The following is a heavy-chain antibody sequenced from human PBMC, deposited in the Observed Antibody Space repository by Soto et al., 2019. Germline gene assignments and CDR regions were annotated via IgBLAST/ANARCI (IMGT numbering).Heavy chain of an antibody. CDR3: ASNFGSGSYYNDDYHYYLMAV. CDR1: GYSISSYY. CDR2: VYYSGST. J-gene: IGHJ6*03. Sequence: SETLSLTCTVSGYSISSYYWSWIRQAPGKGLEWIGYVYYSGSTNYNPSFESRVAISIDTSKSQFFLKLSSVTAADTAVYYCASNFGSGSYYNDDYHYYLMAVWGKGTTVTVSS. V-gene: IGHV4-59*12. D-gene: IGHD3-10*01.